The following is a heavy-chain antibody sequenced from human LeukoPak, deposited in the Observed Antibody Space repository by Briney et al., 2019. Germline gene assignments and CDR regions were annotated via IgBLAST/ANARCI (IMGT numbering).Heavy chain of an antibody. D-gene: IGHD7-27*01. CDR2: LNQDGGEK. CDR3: ARGHWGLDP. Sequence: GGSLRLSCAVFGLTFKNSWMTWVRQAPGKGLEWVATLNQDGGEKYYVDSVKGRFTISRDNAKNSLYLQMNSPRADDTAVYYCARGHWGLDPWGQGTLVIVSS. V-gene: IGHV3-7*03. J-gene: IGHJ5*02. CDR1: GLTFKNSW.